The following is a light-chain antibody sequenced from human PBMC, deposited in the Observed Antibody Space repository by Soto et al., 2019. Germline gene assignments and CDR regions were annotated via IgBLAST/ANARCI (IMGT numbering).Light chain of an antibody. Sequence: QSALTQPAAVSGSPGQSITIACTGTSSDIGGHNFVSWYQHHPGKDPKRLISEVSYRASGVSNRFTGSKSANTASLTISGLQAEDEADYSCSSYTASSYVVFGGGTQVTVL. V-gene: IGLV2-14*01. J-gene: IGLJ2*01. CDR3: SSYTASSYVV. CDR1: SSDIGGHNF. CDR2: EVS.